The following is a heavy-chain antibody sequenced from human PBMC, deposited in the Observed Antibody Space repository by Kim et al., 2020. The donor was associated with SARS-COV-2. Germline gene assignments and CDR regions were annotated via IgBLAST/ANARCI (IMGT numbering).Heavy chain of an antibody. V-gene: IGHV3-48*02. J-gene: IGHJ4*02. D-gene: IGHD1-26*01. Sequence: TIYYADSVNGRFSISRDNAKNSLYLQMNSLRDEDTAIYFCTKDRLIGIGPDWGQGTLVTVSS. CDR3: TKDRLIGIGPD. CDR2: TI.